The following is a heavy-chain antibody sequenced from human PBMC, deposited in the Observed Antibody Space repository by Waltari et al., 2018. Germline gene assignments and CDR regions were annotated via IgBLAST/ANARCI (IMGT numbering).Heavy chain of an antibody. Sequence: EVQLLESGGGLVQPGGSLRLSCAASGFTFSSYAMSWVRQAPGKGLEWVSAIRVSGCSTYYADPVKGRFTISRDNSKNTLYLQMNSLRAEDTAVYYCAKDHVGAPDYWGQGTLVTVSS. V-gene: IGHV3-23*01. D-gene: IGHD1-26*01. J-gene: IGHJ4*02. CDR2: IRVSGCST. CDR3: AKDHVGAPDY. CDR1: GFTFSSYA.